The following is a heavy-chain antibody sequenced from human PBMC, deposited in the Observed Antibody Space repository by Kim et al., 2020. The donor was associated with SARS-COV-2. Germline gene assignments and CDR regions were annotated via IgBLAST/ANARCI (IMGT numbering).Heavy chain of an antibody. J-gene: IGHJ6*02. CDR1: GGSFSGYY. CDR3: ARRLGRRGYSYGFEKRSARPMLDV. V-gene: IGHV4-34*01. CDR2: INHSGST. Sequence: SETLSLTCAVYGGSFSGYYWSWIRQPPGKGLEWIGEINHSGSTNYNPSLKSRVTISVDTSKNQFSLKLSSVTAADTAVYYCARRLGRRGYSYGFEKRSARPMLDVWGQGTTVTVSS. D-gene: IGHD5-18*01.